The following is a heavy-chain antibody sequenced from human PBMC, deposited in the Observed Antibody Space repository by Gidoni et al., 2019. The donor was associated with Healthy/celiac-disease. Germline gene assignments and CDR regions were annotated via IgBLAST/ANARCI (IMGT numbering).Heavy chain of an antibody. Sequence: ISWVRQAPGQGLEWMGGIIPIFGTANYAQKFQGRVTITADESTSTAYMELSSLRSEDTVVYYCANLIVGAPSLGMDVWGQGTTVTVSS. J-gene: IGHJ6*02. V-gene: IGHV1-69*01. CDR2: IIPIFGTA. CDR3: ANLIVGAPSLGMDV. D-gene: IGHD1-26*01.